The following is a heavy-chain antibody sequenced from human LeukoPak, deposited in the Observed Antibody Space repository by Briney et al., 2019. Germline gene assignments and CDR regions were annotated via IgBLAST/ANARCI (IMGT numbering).Heavy chain of an antibody. Sequence: VGSLRLSCAASGFTFSSYAMSWVRHAPGEGLEWVSAISDSGGTTYYADSVKGRFTISRDNSKNTLYLQMNSLRGEDTAVYYCARASMRMSTAGLVDYWGQGALVSVSS. V-gene: IGHV3-23*01. D-gene: IGHD6-13*01. J-gene: IGHJ4*02. CDR1: GFTFSSYA. CDR3: ARASMRMSTAGLVDY. CDR2: ISDSGGTT.